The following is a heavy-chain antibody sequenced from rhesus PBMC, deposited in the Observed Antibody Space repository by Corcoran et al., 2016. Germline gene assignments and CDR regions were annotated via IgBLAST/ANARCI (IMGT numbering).Heavy chain of an antibody. CDR2: IFGSTGSS. CDR3: ASDYGSSLRNSLDV. V-gene: IGHV4-93*01. D-gene: IGHD4-29*01. Sequence: HVQLRESGPAVVKPSDTLSLTCAVSGDSISSPYWWSWVRQSPRTGLEWLGNIFGSTGSSEYSPSLESRVTISRDTSNSRFALNLSSVTAADTAVYYCASDYGSSLRNSLDVWGRGVLVTVSS. CDR1: GDSISSPYW. J-gene: IGHJ5-2*02.